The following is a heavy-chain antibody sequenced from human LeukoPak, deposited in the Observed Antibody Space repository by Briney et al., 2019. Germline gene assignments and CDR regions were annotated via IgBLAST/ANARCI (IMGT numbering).Heavy chain of an antibody. CDR1: GFTFRTTG. V-gene: IGHV3-30*04. CDR3: AKATGGTIRSFDY. J-gene: IGHJ4*02. Sequence: GGSLRLSCATSGFTFRTTGVHWVRQAPGKGLEWVALMSSDGIKTYYADSVKGRFTVSRDSSKDILYLQMNSLRDDDTAMYYCAKATGGTIRSFDYWGQGTLVTVSS. D-gene: IGHD5-12*01. CDR2: MSSDGIKT.